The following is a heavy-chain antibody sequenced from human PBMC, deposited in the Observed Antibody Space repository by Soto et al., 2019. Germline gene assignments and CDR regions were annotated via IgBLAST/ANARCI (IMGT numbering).Heavy chain of an antibody. V-gene: IGHV4-59*08. J-gene: IGHJ6*02. Sequence: PSETLSLTCTVSGGSISSYYWSWIRQPPGKGLEWIGYIYYSGSTNYNPSLKSRVTISVDTSKNQFSLKLSSVTAADTAVYYCARHGAGIVATIWDYYYYGMDVWGQGTTVTVSS. D-gene: IGHD5-12*01. CDR3: ARHGAGIVATIWDYYYYGMDV. CDR1: GGSISSYY. CDR2: IYYSGST.